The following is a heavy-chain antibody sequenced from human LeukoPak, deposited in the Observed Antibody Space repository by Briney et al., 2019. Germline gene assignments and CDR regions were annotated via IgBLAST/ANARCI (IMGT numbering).Heavy chain of an antibody. Sequence: GGSLRLSCAASGFTFSTYGMHWVRQAPGKGLEWVALTSYDGSNKYYADSVKGRFTISRDNSKNTLYLQMNSLRAEDTAVYYCAKDGGGGWYAGDAFDIWGQGTMVTVSS. CDR3: AKDGGGGWYAGDAFDI. V-gene: IGHV3-30*18. CDR2: TSYDGSNK. D-gene: IGHD6-19*01. CDR1: GFTFSTYG. J-gene: IGHJ3*02.